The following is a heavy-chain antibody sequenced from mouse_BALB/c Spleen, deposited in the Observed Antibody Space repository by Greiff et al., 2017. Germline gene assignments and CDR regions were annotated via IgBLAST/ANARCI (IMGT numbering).Heavy chain of an antibody. J-gene: IGHJ1*01. D-gene: IGHD2-4*01. V-gene: IGHV1-54*01. CDR1: GYAFTNYL. Sequence: QVHVKQSGAELVRPGTSVKVSCKASGYAFTNYLIEWVKQRPGQGLEWIGVINPGSGGTNYNEKFKGKATMTVDKSSSTAYMELSSLTSEDSAVYYCTNYDVWYFDVWGAGTTVTVSS. CDR3: TNYDVWYFDV. CDR2: INPGSGGT.